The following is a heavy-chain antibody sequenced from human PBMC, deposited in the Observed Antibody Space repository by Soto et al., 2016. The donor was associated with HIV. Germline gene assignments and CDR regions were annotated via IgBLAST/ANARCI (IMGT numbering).Heavy chain of an antibody. CDR1: GYPFSDYY. Sequence: QVQLVQSGAEVKKPGASVKVSCKASGYPFSDYYIHWVRQAPGQGLEWMGWINPSSGDTKYAQKFQGRVTMTRDTSISTAYLELKRLKSGDTAVFHCARDPSGSPLGGVDYWGQGSLVTGLL. V-gene: IGHV1-2*02. CDR2: INPSSGDT. CDR3: ARDPSGSPLGGVDY. J-gene: IGHJ4*02. D-gene: IGHD3-10*01.